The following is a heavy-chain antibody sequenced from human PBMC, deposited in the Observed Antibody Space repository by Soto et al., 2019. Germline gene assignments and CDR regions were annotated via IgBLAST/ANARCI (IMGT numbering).Heavy chain of an antibody. V-gene: IGHV2-5*02. Sequence: SGPRRGNPPQTLTLTCTFSGFSLSTSGVGVGWIRQPPGKALEWLALIYWDDDKRYSPSLKSRLTITKDTSKNQVVLTMTNMDPVDTATYYCAHSPPLYPRPYYFDYWGQGTLVTVSS. CDR1: GFSLSTSGVG. J-gene: IGHJ4*02. D-gene: IGHD2-2*02. CDR2: IYWDDDK. CDR3: AHSPPLYPRPYYFDY.